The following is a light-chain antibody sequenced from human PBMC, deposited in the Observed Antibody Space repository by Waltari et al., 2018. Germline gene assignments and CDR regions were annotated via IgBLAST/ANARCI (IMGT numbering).Light chain of an antibody. CDR1: QDIRNW. Sequence: DIQMTPSPSSVSASVGDRVTITWPASQDIRNWLAWYQQKPGKAPNLLIYDTSSLHTGVPSRFSGSGSGTEFILTISSLQPEDFAAYYCQQAKSFPITFGPGTKVDIK. CDR3: QQAKSFPIT. V-gene: IGKV1-12*01. CDR2: DTS. J-gene: IGKJ3*01.